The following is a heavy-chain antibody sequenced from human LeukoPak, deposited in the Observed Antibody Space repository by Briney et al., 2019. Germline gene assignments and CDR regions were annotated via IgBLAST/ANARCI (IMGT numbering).Heavy chain of an antibody. J-gene: IGHJ4*02. V-gene: IGHV4-59*01. D-gene: IGHD2-2*01. CDR3: ARGTCSNTNCRPYFDY. Sequence: SETLSLTCTVSGGSISSYYWSWIRQPPGKGLEWIGYIYSFGSTNYNPSLKSRVTISVDTSKNQFSLKLTSVTAADTAVYCCARGTCSNTNCRPYFDYWGQGTLVTVSS. CDR2: IYSFGST. CDR1: GGSISSYY.